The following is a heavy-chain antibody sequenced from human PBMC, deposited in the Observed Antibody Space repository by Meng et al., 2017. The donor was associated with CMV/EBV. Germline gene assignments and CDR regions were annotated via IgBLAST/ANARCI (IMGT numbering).Heavy chain of an antibody. D-gene: IGHD3-3*01. V-gene: IGHV1-69*05. J-gene: IGHJ6*02. CDR2: IIPIFGTA. CDR3: ARVRNSKTYDFWSSKNVGPMDV. CDR1: GGTFSSYA. Sequence: GGSLRLSCKASGGTFSSYAISWVRQAPGQGLEWMGGIIPIFGTANYAQKFQGRVTITTDESTSTAYMELSSLRSEDTAVYYCARVRNSKTYDFWSSKNVGPMDVWGQGTTVTVSS.